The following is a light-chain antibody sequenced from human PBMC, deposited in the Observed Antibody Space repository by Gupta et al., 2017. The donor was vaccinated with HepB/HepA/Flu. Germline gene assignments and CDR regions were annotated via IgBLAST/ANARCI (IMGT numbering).Light chain of an antibody. CDR1: SSNIGRNT. J-gene: IGLJ2*01. Sequence: QSVLTQPPSASGTPGQRVTISCSGSSSNIGRNTLHWYQQVPGTAPKLGMYNNNQRPSGVPDRVSGSKSGTSASLAISGLQSEDEADYFCAAGDDSLKGVVFGGGTKLTVL. CDR3: AAGDDSLKGVV. V-gene: IGLV1-44*01. CDR2: NNN.